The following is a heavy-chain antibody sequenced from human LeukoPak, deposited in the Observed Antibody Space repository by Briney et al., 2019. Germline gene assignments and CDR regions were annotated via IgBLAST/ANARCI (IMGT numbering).Heavy chain of an antibody. CDR3: TTDLPSGSYGGY. Sequence: GGSLRLSCAASGFTFSNAWMIWVRQAPGKGLEWVGRIKSKTDGGTTDYAAPVKGRFTISRDDSKNTLYLQMNSLKTEETAVYYCTTDLPSGSYGGYWGQGTLVTVSS. D-gene: IGHD1-26*01. J-gene: IGHJ4*02. CDR1: GFTFSNAW. V-gene: IGHV3-15*01. CDR2: IKSKTDGGTT.